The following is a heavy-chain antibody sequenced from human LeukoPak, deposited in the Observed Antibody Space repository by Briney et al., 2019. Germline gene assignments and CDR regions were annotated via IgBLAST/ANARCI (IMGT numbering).Heavy chain of an antibody. CDR2: IYTSGST. Sequence: SETLSLTCNISGGSMIGGSYYWSWIRQPAGKGLEWIGRIYTSGSTNYNPSLKSRVTISVDTSKNQFSLKLSSVTAADTAVYYCARDQYSSGWDTEDAFDIWGQGTMVTVSS. J-gene: IGHJ3*02. D-gene: IGHD6-19*01. CDR3: ARDQYSSGWDTEDAFDI. CDR1: GGSMIGGSYY. V-gene: IGHV4-61*02.